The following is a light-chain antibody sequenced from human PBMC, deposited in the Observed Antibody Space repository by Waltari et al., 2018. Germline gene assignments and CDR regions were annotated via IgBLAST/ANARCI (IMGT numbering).Light chain of an antibody. CDR2: KAS. J-gene: IGKJ4*01. CDR1: QYVKNN. Sequence: DIQMTKSPSTLPASVGDRVTITCRASQYVKNNLAWFQQKPGKAPKVLIHKASRLESGVPSRFSGSGFGTEFMLSISSLQPDDFATYYCQEYDSLPITFGGGTKVEIK. CDR3: QEYDSLPIT. V-gene: IGKV1-5*03.